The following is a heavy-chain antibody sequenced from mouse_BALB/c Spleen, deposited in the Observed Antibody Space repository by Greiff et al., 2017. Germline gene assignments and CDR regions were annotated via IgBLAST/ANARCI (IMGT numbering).Heavy chain of an antibody. CDR1: GFTFSSYA. CDR3: ARSYDYGEDY. V-gene: IGHV5-9-4*01. D-gene: IGHD2-4*01. CDR2: ISSGGSYT. Sequence: DVMLVESGGGLVKPGGSLKLSCAASGFTFSSYAMSWVRQSPEKRLEWVAEISSGGSYTYYPDTVTGRFTISRDNAKNTLYLEMSSLRSEDTAMYYCARSYDYGEDYWGQGTSVTVSS. J-gene: IGHJ4*01.